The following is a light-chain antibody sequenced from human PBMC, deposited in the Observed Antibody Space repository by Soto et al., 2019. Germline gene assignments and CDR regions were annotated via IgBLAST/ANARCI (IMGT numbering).Light chain of an antibody. Sequence: QSVLTQPPSVSGAPGQRVTISCTGSSSNIGASYDVHWYQHLPGTAPRLLIYANANRPSGVPDRFSGSKSGTSASLAIAGLQAEDEADYYCQSYYSSLSGSVVFGGGTKLTVL. J-gene: IGLJ2*01. CDR1: SSNIGASYD. V-gene: IGLV1-40*01. CDR3: QSYYSSLSGSVV. CDR2: ANA.